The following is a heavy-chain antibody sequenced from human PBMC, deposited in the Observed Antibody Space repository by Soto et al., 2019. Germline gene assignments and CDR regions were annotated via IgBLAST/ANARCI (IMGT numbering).Heavy chain of an antibody. D-gene: IGHD2-2*01. Sequence: QVQLVESGGGVVQPGRSLRLSCAASGFTFSSFAMHWVRQTPGKGLEWVAIISYDGANKYCADPVKGRFTISRDNSKNTLYVQMNSLRAEDTAVYYCARGGDCAGTSCSRPFYYWGQGTLVTVSS. J-gene: IGHJ4*02. CDR3: ARGGDCAGTSCSRPFYY. V-gene: IGHV3-30-3*01. CDR1: GFTFSSFA. CDR2: ISYDGANK.